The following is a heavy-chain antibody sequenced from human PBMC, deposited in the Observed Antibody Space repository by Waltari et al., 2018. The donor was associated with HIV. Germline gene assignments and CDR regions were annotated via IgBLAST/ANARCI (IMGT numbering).Heavy chain of an antibody. CDR3: ARTYCISTTCYIGVDY. Sequence: EVQLVQSGAEVKKTGESLKISCKGSGYSFTSYWIGWVRQMAGKGLDWMGIIYPGDSDTRYSPTFQGQVTISADKSISTAYLQWSSLKASDTAIYYCARTYCISTTCYIGVDYWGQGTLVIVSS. V-gene: IGHV5-51*03. CDR2: IYPGDSDT. CDR1: GYSFTSYW. J-gene: IGHJ4*02. D-gene: IGHD2-2*02.